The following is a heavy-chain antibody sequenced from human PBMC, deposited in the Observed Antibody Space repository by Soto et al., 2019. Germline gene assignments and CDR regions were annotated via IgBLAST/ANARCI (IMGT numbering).Heavy chain of an antibody. CDR2: IYYSGST. D-gene: IGHD6-19*01. J-gene: IGHJ6*02. CDR3: VAVAGHGEWYYYYGLDV. CDR1: GGSISSSSHY. Sequence: SETLSLTCTVSGGSISSSSHYWGWIRQPPGKGLERIGSIYYSGSTYYNPSLKSRVTISVDTSKNQFSMKLSSVTAADTAVYYCVAVAGHGEWYYYYGLDVWGQKTGGTLSS. V-gene: IGHV4-39*01.